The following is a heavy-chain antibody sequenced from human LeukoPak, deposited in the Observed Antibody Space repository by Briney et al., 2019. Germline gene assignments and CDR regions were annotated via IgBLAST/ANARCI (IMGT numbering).Heavy chain of an antibody. CDR2: IKQDESEK. Sequence: GGSLRLSCAASGFTFSNYWMSWVRQAPGKGLEWVAHIKQDESEKYYVDSVKGRFTISRDNAKNSLYLQMNSLRAEDTAIYYCARDKIVGASKFDYWGQGTLVTVSS. J-gene: IGHJ4*02. D-gene: IGHD1-26*01. V-gene: IGHV3-7*01. CDR1: GFTFSNYW. CDR3: ARDKIVGASKFDY.